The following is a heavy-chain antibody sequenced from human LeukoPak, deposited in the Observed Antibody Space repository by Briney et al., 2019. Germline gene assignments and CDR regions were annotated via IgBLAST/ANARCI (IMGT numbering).Heavy chain of an antibody. D-gene: IGHD3-22*01. CDR3: AREWIEYDSSGYYEPNAFDI. J-gene: IGHJ3*02. CDR1: GGTFSSYA. V-gene: IGHV1-69*01. CDR2: IIPIFGTA. Sequence: SVKVSCKASGGTFSSYAISWVRQAPGQGLEWMGGIIPIFGTANYAQKFQGRVTITADESTSTAYMELSSLRSEDTAVYYCAREWIEYDSSGYYEPNAFDIWGQGTMVTVSS.